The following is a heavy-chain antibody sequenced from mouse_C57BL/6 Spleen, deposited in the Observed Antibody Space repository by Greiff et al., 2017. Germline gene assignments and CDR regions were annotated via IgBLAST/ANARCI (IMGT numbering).Heavy chain of an antibody. CDR1: GYTFTDYN. D-gene: IGHD2-5*01. CDR3: ARFSNHWYFDV. V-gene: IGHV1-18*01. CDR2: INPNNGGT. J-gene: IGHJ1*03. Sequence: EVQLVESGPELVKPGASVKIPCKASGYTFTDYNMDWVKQSHGKSLEWIGDINPNNGGTIYNQKFKGKATLTVDKSSSTAYMELRSLTSEDTAVYYCARFSNHWYFDVWGTGTTVTVSS.